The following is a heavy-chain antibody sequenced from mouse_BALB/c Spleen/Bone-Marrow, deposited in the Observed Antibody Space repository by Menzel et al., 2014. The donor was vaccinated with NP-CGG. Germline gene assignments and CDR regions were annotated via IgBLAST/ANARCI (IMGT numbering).Heavy chain of an antibody. CDR2: INPYNGGT. D-gene: IGHD2-1*01. CDR3: ARSGLYYGNYLYAMDY. Sequence: VQLKQSGPELVKPGASVKISCKASGYSFTGYTMNWVKQSHGKNLEWIGLINPYNGGTNYNQKFKDKATLTVDKSSSTAYMGLLSLTSEDSAVYYCARSGLYYGNYLYAMDYWGQGTSVTVSS. CDR1: GYSFTGYT. J-gene: IGHJ4*01. V-gene: IGHV1-18*01.